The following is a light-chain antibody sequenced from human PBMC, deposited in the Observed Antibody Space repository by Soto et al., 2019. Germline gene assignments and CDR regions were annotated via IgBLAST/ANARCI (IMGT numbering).Light chain of an antibody. CDR2: LERSGSY. CDR3: QTWDSNTHSP. Sequence: QAVVTQSSSPSASLGSSVKLTCTLTSGHSNNIIAWHQQQPGKAPRYLMMLERSGSYTTGSGVPDRFSGSSSGADRYLTISNLQSEDEADYYCQTWDSNTHSPFGGGTKVTVL. V-gene: IGLV4-60*03. CDR1: SGHSNNI. J-gene: IGLJ2*01.